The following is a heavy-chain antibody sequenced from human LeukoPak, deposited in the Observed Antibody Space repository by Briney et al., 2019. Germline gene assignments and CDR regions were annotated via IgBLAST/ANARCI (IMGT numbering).Heavy chain of an antibody. V-gene: IGHV3-30*18. CDR1: GFTFSNYG. J-gene: IGHJ4*02. D-gene: IGHD6-13*01. Sequence: PGGSLRLSCVASGFTFSNYGLHWVRQAPGKGLEWVALISTDGTNKNYADSVKGRFTISRDNSKNTLYLQMNSLRAEDTAVYYCAKDSSSSWFGGDSKWGQGTLVTVSS. CDR3: AKDSSSSWFGGDSK. CDR2: ISTDGTNK.